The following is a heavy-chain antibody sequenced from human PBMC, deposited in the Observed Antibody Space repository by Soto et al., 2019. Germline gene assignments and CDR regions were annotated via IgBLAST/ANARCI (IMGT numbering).Heavy chain of an antibody. V-gene: IGHV4-61*01. D-gene: IGHD3-22*01. CDR3: ASQDSSGYQGVY. J-gene: IGHJ4*02. CDR2: SYYSGYYSGST. CDR1: GDSVTSDSYF. Sequence: KSSETLSLTCTVSGDSVTSDSYFWSWIRQPPGKGLEWIGNSYYSGYYSGSTNHNPSLKSRVTVSVDTSKNQFSLKLRSVTTADTAVYYCASQDSSGYQGVYWGQGTLVTVSS.